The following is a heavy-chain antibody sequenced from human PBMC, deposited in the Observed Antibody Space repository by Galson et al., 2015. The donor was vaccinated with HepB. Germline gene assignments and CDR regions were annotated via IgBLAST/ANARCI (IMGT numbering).Heavy chain of an antibody. Sequence: SVKVSCKVSGYTLTELSMHWVRQAPGKGLEWMGGFDPEDGETIYTQKFQGRVTMTEDTSTDTAYMELSSLRSEDTAVYYCATGYSYGYPFDYWGQGTLVTVSS. J-gene: IGHJ4*02. V-gene: IGHV1-24*01. D-gene: IGHD5-18*01. CDR3: ATGYSYGYPFDY. CDR2: FDPEDGET. CDR1: GYTLTELS.